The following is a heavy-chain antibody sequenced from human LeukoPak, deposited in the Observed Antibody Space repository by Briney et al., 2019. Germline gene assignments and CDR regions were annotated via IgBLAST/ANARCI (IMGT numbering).Heavy chain of an antibody. CDR1: GRKKNSSSYY. CDR2: IYYSGST. CDR3: ARLMAAADDY. Sequence: AERVSLTGTGSGRKKNSSSYYWGWISQPPGKGLEWIGSIYYSGSTYYNPSLKSRVTISVDTSKNQFSLKLSSVTAADTAVYYCARLMAAADDYWGQGTLVTVSS. D-gene: IGHD6-13*01. V-gene: IGHV4-39*01. J-gene: IGHJ4*02.